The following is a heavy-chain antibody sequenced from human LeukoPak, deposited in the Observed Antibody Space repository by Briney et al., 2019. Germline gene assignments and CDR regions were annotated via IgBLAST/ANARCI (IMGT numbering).Heavy chain of an antibody. V-gene: IGHV4-59*08. D-gene: IGHD3-10*01. J-gene: IGHJ4*02. CDR1: GDSSSSYY. CDR2: IHYNGRT. CDR3: ARHSKYGSGGFQDNFDY. Sequence: PSETLSLTRTVSGDSSSSYYWSWIRQPPGKGMEWIAYIHYNGRTNYNPSLKSRVIISVDTSKNQFSLKLTSVTAADTAIYYCARHSKYGSGGFQDNFDYWGQGTLLTVSS.